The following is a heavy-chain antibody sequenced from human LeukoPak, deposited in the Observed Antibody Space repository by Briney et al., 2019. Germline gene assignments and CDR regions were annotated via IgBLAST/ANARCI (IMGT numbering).Heavy chain of an antibody. CDR3: AKDRGLGGRGWFDP. D-gene: IGHD3-10*01. V-gene: IGHV3-73*01. J-gene: IGHJ5*02. CDR2: IRSKANSYAT. CDR1: GFTFSGSA. Sequence: GGSLKLSCAASGFTFSGSAIHWVRQASGKGLEWVGRIRSKANSYATSSAASVKGRFTISRDDSKNTAYLQMNSLRAEDTAVYYCAKDRGLGGRGWFDPWGQGTLVTVSS.